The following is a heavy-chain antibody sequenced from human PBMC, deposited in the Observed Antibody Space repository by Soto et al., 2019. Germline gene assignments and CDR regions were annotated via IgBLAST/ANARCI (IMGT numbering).Heavy chain of an antibody. CDR1: SDSVKISY. CDR2: IFYSGST. J-gene: IGHJ4*02. V-gene: IGHV4-59*08. Sequence: PSQPLSLTRTSCSDSVKISYFDVSWKPPGKGLEWIGYIFYSGSTNYNPSLKSRVTMSVDTSKNQFSLRLTSVTAADTAVYYCARHPRSERGYSGYDGHYCSSGSCYPFDYWGLGTLVTVSS. CDR3: ARHPRSERGYSGYDGHYCSSGSCYPFDY. D-gene: IGHD5-12*01.